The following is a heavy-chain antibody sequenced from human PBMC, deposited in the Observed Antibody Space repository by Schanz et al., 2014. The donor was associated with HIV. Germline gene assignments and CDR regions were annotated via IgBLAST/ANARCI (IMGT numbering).Heavy chain of an antibody. J-gene: IGHJ3*02. CDR3: ARVGGWGAFDI. D-gene: IGHD3-10*01. V-gene: IGHV3-33*01. CDR2: IWYDGRNK. Sequence: QVQLVESGGGLVKPGRSLRLSCAASGFTFRSYGMHWVRQAPGKGLEWVAVIWYDGRNKNYADSVKGRFTISRDYSKNTLYLQMNSLRAEDTAVYFCARVGGWGAFDIWGQGTMVAVSS. CDR1: GFTFRSYG.